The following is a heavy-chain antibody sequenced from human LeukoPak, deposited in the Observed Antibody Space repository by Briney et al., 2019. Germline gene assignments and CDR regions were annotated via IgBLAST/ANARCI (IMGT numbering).Heavy chain of an antibody. Sequence: SVKVSCKASGYTFTSYYMHWVRQAPGQGLEWMGGIIPIFGTANYAQKFQGRVTITADESTSTAYMELSSLRSEDTAVYYCARTKDIVVVPAALSYYFDYWGQGTLVTVSS. J-gene: IGHJ4*02. D-gene: IGHD2-2*01. CDR1: GYTFTSYY. CDR3: ARTKDIVVVPAALSYYFDY. CDR2: IIPIFGTA. V-gene: IGHV1-69*13.